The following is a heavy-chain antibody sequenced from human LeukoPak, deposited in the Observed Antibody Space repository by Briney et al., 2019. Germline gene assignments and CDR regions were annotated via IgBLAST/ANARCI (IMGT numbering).Heavy chain of an antibody. CDR2: ISGSGGST. J-gene: IGHJ4*02. CDR3: AKDKGYDFWTFFDY. CDR1: GFTFSSYA. V-gene: IGHV3-23*01. Sequence: GGSLRLSCAASGFTFSSYAMSWVRQAPGKGLEWVSGISGSGGSTYYADSVKGRFTISRDNSKNTLYLQMNSLRAEDTAVYYCAKDKGYDFWTFFDYWGQGTLVTVSS. D-gene: IGHD3-3*01.